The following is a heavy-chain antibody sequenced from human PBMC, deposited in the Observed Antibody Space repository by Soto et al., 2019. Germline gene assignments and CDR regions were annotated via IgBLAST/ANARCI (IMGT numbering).Heavy chain of an antibody. CDR2: IIPIFGTA. CDR1: GGTFSSYA. J-gene: IGHJ4*02. V-gene: IGHV1-69*13. Sequence: ASVKVSCKASGGTFSSYAISWVRQAPGQGLEWMGGIIPIFGTANYAQKFQGRVTITADESTSTAYMELSSLRSEDTAVFYCARGGTAMALYFDYWGQGTLVTVSS. D-gene: IGHD5-18*01. CDR3: ARGGTAMALYFDY.